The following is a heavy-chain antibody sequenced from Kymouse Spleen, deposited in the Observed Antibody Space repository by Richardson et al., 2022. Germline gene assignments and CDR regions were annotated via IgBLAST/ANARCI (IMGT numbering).Heavy chain of an antibody. J-gene: IGHJ4*02. CDR1: GGSISSSSYY. CDR3: AREYYDILTGYSPFDY. D-gene: IGHD3-9*01. Sequence: QLQLQESGPGLVKPSETLSLTCTVSGGSISSSSYYWGWIRQPPGKGLEWIGSIYYSGSTYYNPSLKSRVTISVDTSKNQFSLKLSSVTAADTAVYYCAREYYDILTGYSPFDYWGQGTLVTVSS. V-gene: IGHV4-39*01. CDR2: IYYSGST.